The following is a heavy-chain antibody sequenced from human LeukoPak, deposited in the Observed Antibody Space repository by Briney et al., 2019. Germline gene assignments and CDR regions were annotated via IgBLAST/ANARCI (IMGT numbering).Heavy chain of an antibody. Sequence: GGTLGLPCAASIYPFSSYAVSWVTHAPRKGLVCVSAISGSGASTYYADSVKGRFTISRDNSKNTLYLQMNSLRAEDTAVYYCAKPQLVRGDFDYWGQGTLVTVSS. CDR2: ISGSGAST. D-gene: IGHD6-13*01. J-gene: IGHJ4*02. CDR3: AKPQLVRGDFDY. V-gene: IGHV3-23*01. CDR1: IYPFSSYA.